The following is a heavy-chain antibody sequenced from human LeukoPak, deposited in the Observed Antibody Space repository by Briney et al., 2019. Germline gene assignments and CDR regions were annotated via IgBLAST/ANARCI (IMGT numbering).Heavy chain of an antibody. CDR2: INPSGGST. Sequence: ASVKVSCKASGYTFTSYYMHWVRQAPGQGLEWMGIINPSGGSTSYAQKFQGRVTMTRDTSTSTVYMELSSLRSEDTAVYYCARDYCSSTSCYACPFFWGQGTLDTVSS. J-gene: IGHJ4*02. V-gene: IGHV1-46*01. CDR1: GYTFTSYY. D-gene: IGHD2-2*01. CDR3: ARDYCSSTSCYACPFF.